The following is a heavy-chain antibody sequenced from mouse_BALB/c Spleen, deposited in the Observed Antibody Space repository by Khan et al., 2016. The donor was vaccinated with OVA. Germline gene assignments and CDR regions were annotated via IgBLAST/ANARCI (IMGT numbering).Heavy chain of an antibody. J-gene: IGHJ3*01. V-gene: IGHV5-6*01. CDR1: GFTFSSYS. CDR2: ISSGADYT. D-gene: IGHD4-1*01. Sequence: EVELVESGGDLVKPGGSLKLSCAASGFTFSSYSMSRVHQTPDKRLEWVATISSGADYTYYPDSVKGRFTISRDNAKNTLYLQMSSLKSEDTAMYYCASHLTGSFAYWGQGTLVTVSA. CDR3: ASHLTGSFAY.